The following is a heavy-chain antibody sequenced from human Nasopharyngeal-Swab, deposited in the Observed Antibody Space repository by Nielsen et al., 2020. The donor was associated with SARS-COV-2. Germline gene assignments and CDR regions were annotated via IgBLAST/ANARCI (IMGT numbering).Heavy chain of an antibody. CDR1: GDSISNGDW. D-gene: IGHD4-17*01. CDR3: ARNGVYSLDH. J-gene: IGHJ4*02. CDR2: IFRSGGA. Sequence: SETLSLTCAVSGDSISNGDWWSWVRQPPEKGLEWIGEIFRSGGANYNPSLRSRVTMSVDKSENQFSLKLNSVTAADTAVYYCARNGVYSLDHWGQGTLVTVSS. V-gene: IGHV4-4*02.